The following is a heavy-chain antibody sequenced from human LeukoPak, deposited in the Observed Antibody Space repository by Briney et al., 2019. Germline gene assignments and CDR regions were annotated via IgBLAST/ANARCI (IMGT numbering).Heavy chain of an antibody. Sequence: KTGGSLRLSCAASGFTFSSYSMNWVRQAPGKGLEWVSSISSSSSYIYYADSVKGRFTISRDNAKNSLYLQMNSLRAEDTAVYYCAKSGIAAATILYYFDYSGQGTLVTVSS. CDR1: GFTFSSYS. V-gene: IGHV3-21*04. CDR3: AKSGIAAATILYYFDY. J-gene: IGHJ4*02. D-gene: IGHD6-13*01. CDR2: ISSSSSYI.